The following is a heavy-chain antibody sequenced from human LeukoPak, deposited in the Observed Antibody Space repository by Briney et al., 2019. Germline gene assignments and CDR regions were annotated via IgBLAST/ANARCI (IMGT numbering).Heavy chain of an antibody. Sequence: ASETLSLTCAVYGGSFSGYYWSWIRQPPGKGLEWIGEINHSGSTNYNPSLKSRVTISVDTSKNQFSLKLSSVTAADTAVYYCVRGRGYCSSTSCYTRGITGTLGFDPWGQGTLVTVSS. V-gene: IGHV4-34*01. CDR1: GGSFSGYY. J-gene: IGHJ5*02. CDR2: INHSGST. CDR3: VRGRGYCSSTSCYTRGITGTLGFDP. D-gene: IGHD2-2*02.